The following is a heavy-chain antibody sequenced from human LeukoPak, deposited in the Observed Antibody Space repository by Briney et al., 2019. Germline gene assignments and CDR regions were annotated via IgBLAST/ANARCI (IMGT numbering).Heavy chain of an antibody. CDR1: GFTFSNAW. J-gene: IGHJ6*02. Sequence: GGSLRLSCAASGFTFSNAWMNWVRQAPGKGLEWVANINQNGGEKYYVDSVKGRFTISRDNAKNSLFLQLNSLRVEDTAVYYCARTSPYFYGMDVWGQGTTVTVSS. CDR2: INQNGGEK. CDR3: ARTSPYFYGMDV. V-gene: IGHV3-7*03.